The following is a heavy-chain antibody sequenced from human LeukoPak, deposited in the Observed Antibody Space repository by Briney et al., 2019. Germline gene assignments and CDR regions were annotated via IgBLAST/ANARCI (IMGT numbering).Heavy chain of an antibody. J-gene: IGHJ5*02. D-gene: IGHD3-16*01. CDR1: GASISSSSRAAYFF. Sequence: PSETLSLTCTVSGASISSSSRAAYFFWGWIRQAPGKGLEWIGSIDYSGHTYYNPSLKTRATISVDTPKNQFSLSLRSVTAADTAVYYCARPLYNSWDRFDPWGQGTLITVS. CDR2: IDYSGHT. CDR3: ARPLYNSWDRFDP. V-gene: IGHV4-39*01.